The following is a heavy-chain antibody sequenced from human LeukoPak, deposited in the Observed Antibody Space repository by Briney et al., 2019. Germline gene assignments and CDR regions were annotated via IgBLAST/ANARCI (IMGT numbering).Heavy chain of an antibody. CDR2: IYYSGST. J-gene: IGHJ5*02. CDR3: ARQIAAANWFDP. Sequence: SETLSLTCTVSGGSISGYYWSWIRQPPGKGLEWIGDIYYSGSTNYNPSLKSRVTISVDTSKNPFSLKLSSVTAADTAVYYCARQIAAANWFDPWGQGTLVTVSS. CDR1: GGSISGYY. V-gene: IGHV4-59*01. D-gene: IGHD6-25*01.